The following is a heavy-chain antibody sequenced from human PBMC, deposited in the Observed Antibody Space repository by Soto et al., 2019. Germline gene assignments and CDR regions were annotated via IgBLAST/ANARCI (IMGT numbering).Heavy chain of an antibody. CDR2: IIPIFGTA. Sequence: QVQLVQSGAEVKKPGSSVKVSCKASGGTFSSYAISWVRQAPGQGLEWMGGIIPIFGTANYAQKFQGRVTITADESTSTAYMELSSLRSEDTAVYYCARGSYYYDSRGYSDYYYYYGMDVWGQGTTVTVSS. D-gene: IGHD3-22*01. CDR1: GGTFSSYA. CDR3: ARGSYYYDSRGYSDYYYYYGMDV. J-gene: IGHJ6*02. V-gene: IGHV1-69*01.